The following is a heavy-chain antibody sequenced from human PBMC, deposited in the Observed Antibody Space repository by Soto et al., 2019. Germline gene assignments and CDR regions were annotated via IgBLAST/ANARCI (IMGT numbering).Heavy chain of an antibody. V-gene: IGHV4-34*01. CDR2: INHSGST. CDR3: ARGESRRGYGSNDYYYGMDV. D-gene: IGHD3-10*01. CDR1: GGPFSGYY. J-gene: IGHJ6*02. Sequence: PSETLSLTCAVYGGPFSGYYWSWIRQPPGKGLEWIGEINHSGSTNYNPSLKSRVTISVDTSKNQFSLKLSSVTAADTAVYYCARGESRRGYGSNDYYYGMDVWGQGTTVTVSS.